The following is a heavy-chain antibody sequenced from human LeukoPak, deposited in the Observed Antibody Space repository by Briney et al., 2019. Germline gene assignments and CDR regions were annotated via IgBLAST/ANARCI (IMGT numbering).Heavy chain of an antibody. CDR3: ARATTKHDAFDI. V-gene: IGHV3-21*01. CDR2: ISDSSGYI. J-gene: IGHJ3*02. CDR1: GFTFSTYS. Sequence: PGGSLRLSCAASGFTFSTYSMNWVRQAPGKGLEWVSSISDSSGYIYYADSVKGRFTISRDNAKNSLYRQMNSLRAEDTAVYYCARATTKHDAFDIWGQGTIVTVSS. D-gene: IGHD1-1*01.